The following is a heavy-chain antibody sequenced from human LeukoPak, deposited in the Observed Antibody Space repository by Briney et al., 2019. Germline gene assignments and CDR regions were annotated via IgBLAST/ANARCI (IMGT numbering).Heavy chain of an antibody. Sequence: PGGSLRLSCAASGFTFSSYGMHWVRQAPGKGLEWVAVISYDGSNKYYADSVKGRFTISRDKAKNSLYLQMNSLRAEDTAVYYCARRARGYFYYFDYWGQGTLVTVSS. V-gene: IGHV3-30*03. CDR2: ISYDGSNK. J-gene: IGHJ4*02. CDR1: GFTFSSYG. CDR3: ARRARGYFYYFDY. D-gene: IGHD5-12*01.